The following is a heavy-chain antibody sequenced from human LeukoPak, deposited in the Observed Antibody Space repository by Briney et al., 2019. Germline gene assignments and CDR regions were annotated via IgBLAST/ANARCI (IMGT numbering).Heavy chain of an antibody. Sequence: ASVKVSCKASGYTFTGYYMHWVRQAPGQGLEWMGWINPNSGGTNYAQKFQGRVTMTRDASISTAYMELGRLRSGDTAVYYCARDHGMLRAAFDIWGQGTMVTVSS. V-gene: IGHV1-2*02. CDR3: ARDHGMLRAAFDI. CDR2: INPNSGGT. CDR1: GYTFTGYY. D-gene: IGHD2-15*01. J-gene: IGHJ3*02.